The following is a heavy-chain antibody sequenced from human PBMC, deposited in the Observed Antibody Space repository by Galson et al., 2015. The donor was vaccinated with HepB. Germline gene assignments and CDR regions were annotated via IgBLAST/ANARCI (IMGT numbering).Heavy chain of an antibody. Sequence: SLRLSCAASGFTFSSYSMNWVRQAPGKGLEWVSSISSSSSYIYYADSVKGRFTISSDNAKNSLYLQMNSLRAEDTAVYYCARDDSGYEYYGMDVWGQATAVTVS. D-gene: IGHD5-12*01. J-gene: IGHJ6*02. V-gene: IGHV3-21*01. CDR1: GFTFSSYS. CDR3: ARDDSGYEYYGMDV. CDR2: ISSSSSYI.